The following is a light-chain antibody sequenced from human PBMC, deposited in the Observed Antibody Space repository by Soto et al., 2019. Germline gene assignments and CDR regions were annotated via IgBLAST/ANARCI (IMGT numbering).Light chain of an antibody. V-gene: IGLV1-44*01. CDR3: AVWDHSLTGWV. Sequence: QSVLTQPPSASGTPGQRVTISCSGSSSNIGSNNVNWYQQLPGTTPKLLMYSNNQRPSGVPDRFSGSKSGTSASLAFSGLQSEDEADYYCAVWDHSLTGWVFGGGTKVTVL. J-gene: IGLJ3*02. CDR2: SNN. CDR1: SSNIGSNN.